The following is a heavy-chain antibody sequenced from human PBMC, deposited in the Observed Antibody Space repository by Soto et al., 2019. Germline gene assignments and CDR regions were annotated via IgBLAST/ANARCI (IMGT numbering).Heavy chain of an antibody. CDR3: ARPSTNWNGPFDY. CDR1: GGSISSGGYY. V-gene: IGHV4-31*03. J-gene: IGHJ4*02. D-gene: IGHD1-1*01. Sequence: SETLSLTCTVSGGSISSGGYYWSWIRQHPGKGLEWIGYIYYSGSTYYNPSLKSRVTISVDTSKNQFSLKLSSVTAADTAVYYCARPSTNWNGPFDYWGQGTLVTVSS. CDR2: IYYSGST.